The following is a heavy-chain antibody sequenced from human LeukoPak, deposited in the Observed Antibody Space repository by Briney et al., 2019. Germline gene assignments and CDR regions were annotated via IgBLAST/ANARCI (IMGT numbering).Heavy chain of an antibody. V-gene: IGHV4-38-2*02. CDR2: IYHSGST. D-gene: IGHD3-10*01. CDR1: GFSISRGYY. Sequence: PSETLFLTCTVSGFSISRGYYWGWIWQPPRKGLEWIGSIYHSGSTYYNPSLKSRVTISVDTSKNQFSLKLSSVTAADTAVYYCASGSFGSPYYFDYWGQGTLVTVSS. CDR3: ASGSFGSPYYFDY. J-gene: IGHJ4*02.